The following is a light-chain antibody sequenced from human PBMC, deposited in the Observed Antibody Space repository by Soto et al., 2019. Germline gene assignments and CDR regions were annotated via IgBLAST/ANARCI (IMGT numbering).Light chain of an antibody. Sequence: EIVLTQSPATLSLSPGERATLSCRASQSVSRYIAWYQQKYGQAPRLLIYDASKRATGIPARFSGSGSGTDFTLTISSLEPEDSAVYYCQQRSNWPWTFGQGTKVEIK. V-gene: IGKV3-11*01. CDR1: QSVSRY. J-gene: IGKJ1*01. CDR2: DAS. CDR3: QQRSNWPWT.